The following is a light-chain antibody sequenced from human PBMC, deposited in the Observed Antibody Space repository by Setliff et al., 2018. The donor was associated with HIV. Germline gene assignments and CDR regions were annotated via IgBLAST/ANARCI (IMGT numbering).Light chain of an antibody. Sequence: QSALTQPRSVSGSPGQSVTISCTGTSSDVGDYNHVSWYQQHPGKAPKLIIYDANKRPSGVPDRFSASKSGNTASLTISGLQAEDEVDYYCSYAGKFTWVLGGGTKVTVL. J-gene: IGLJ3*02. V-gene: IGLV2-11*01. CDR3: CSYAGKFTWV. CDR1: SSDVGDYNH. CDR2: DAN.